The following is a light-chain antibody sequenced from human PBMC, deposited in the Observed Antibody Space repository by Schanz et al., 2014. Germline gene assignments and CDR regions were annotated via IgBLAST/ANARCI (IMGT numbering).Light chain of an antibody. CDR2: DVS. Sequence: QSALTQPASVSESPGQSITISCTGTSSDVGGYNYVSWYQQHPGKAPKLMIYDVSNRPSGVSNRFSGSKSGNTASLTISGLQAEDEADYYCSSYTSRSPRVFGGGTKLTVL. CDR1: SSDVGGYNY. J-gene: IGLJ3*02. V-gene: IGLV2-14*01. CDR3: SSYTSRSPRV.